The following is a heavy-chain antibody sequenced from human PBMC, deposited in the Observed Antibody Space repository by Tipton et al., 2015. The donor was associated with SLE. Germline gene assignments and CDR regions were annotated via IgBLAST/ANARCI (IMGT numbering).Heavy chain of an antibody. CDR1: GFTFSSYG. V-gene: IGHV3-23*01. D-gene: IGHD6-19*01. J-gene: IGHJ4*02. Sequence: SLRLSCAASGFTFSSYGMSWVRQAPGKGLEWVSAISGSGGSTYYADSVKGRFTISRDNSKNTLYLQMNSLRAEDTAVYYCAKDPGSGGWEYWGQGTLVTVSS. CDR3: AKDPGSGGWEY. CDR2: ISGSGGST.